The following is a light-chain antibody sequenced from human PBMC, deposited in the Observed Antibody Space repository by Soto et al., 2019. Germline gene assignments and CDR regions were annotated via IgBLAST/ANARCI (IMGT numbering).Light chain of an antibody. J-gene: IGLJ1*01. CDR1: SSDVGGYNY. V-gene: IGLV2-14*01. Sequence: QSVLTQPASVSGSPGQSITISRTGTSSDVGGYNYVSWYQQHPDRAPKLLIYDVNNRPSGVSNRFSGSKSGNTASLTISGLQAEDEADYYCCSYTGSSTYVFGTGTKVTVL. CDR2: DVN. CDR3: CSYTGSSTYV.